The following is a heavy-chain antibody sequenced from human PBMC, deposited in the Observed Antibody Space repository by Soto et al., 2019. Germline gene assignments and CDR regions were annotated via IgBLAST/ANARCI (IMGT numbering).Heavy chain of an antibody. Sequence: QVQLQESGPGLVKPSETLSLPCTVSGGSISSYYWTWLRQPPGQGLGWIGFMYNSGSTHYNPSLKSRVTISLDTSKNQFSLNLRAVTAADTAVYYCASMGYHYGSGSYPLDYWGQGTLVTVSS. D-gene: IGHD3-10*01. CDR2: MYNSGST. CDR1: GGSISSYY. CDR3: ASMGYHYGSGSYPLDY. V-gene: IGHV4-59*08. J-gene: IGHJ4*02.